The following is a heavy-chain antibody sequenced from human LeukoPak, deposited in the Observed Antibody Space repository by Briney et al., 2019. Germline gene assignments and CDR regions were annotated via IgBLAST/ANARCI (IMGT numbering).Heavy chain of an antibody. Sequence: GESLKISCKGSGYSFTSYWIGWVRQMPGKGLEWMGIIYPGDSDTRYSPSFQGQVTISADKSISTAYLQWSSLKASDTAMFYCARFGGYSYGYMFYASDIGGQGTMATVSS. CDR3: ARFGGYSYGYMFYASDI. V-gene: IGHV5-51*01. CDR1: GYSFTSYW. CDR2: IYPGDSDT. D-gene: IGHD5-18*01. J-gene: IGHJ3*02.